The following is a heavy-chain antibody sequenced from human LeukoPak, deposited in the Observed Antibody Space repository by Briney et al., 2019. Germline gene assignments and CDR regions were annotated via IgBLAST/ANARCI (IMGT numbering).Heavy chain of an antibody. Sequence: GGSLRLSCAASGFTLSSIAMTWVRQAPGKGLEWVSTIRGNGDTAYNADSVRGRFAISRDDSKNALFLQMNSLRLEDTAIYYCAKGQELDDGVFDSWGQGTRVTVSS. V-gene: IGHV3-23*01. CDR1: GFTLSSIA. J-gene: IGHJ4*02. CDR3: AKGQELDDGVFDS. D-gene: IGHD1-1*01. CDR2: IRGNGDTA.